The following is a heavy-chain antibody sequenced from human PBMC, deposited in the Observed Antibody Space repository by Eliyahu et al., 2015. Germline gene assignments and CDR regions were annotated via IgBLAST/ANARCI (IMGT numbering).Heavy chain of an antibody. D-gene: IGHD3-22*01. CDR1: GFTFSTXW. CDR3: TTAPTPYYDSSGYVDY. CDR2: IKSKTDGGTT. Sequence: EVQLVESGGGLVKPGGSLRLSCXASGFTFSTXWXSWVRQAPGKGLEWVGRIKSKTDGGTTDYAAPVKGRFTISRDDSKNTLYLQMNSLKTEDTAVYYCTTAPTPYYDSSGYVDYWGQGTLVTVSS. J-gene: IGHJ4*02. V-gene: IGHV3-15*01.